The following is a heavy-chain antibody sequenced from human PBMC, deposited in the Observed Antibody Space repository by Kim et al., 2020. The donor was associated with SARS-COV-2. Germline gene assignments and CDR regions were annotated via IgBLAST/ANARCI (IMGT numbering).Heavy chain of an antibody. V-gene: IGHV1-69*01. D-gene: IGHD1-7*01. J-gene: IGHJ4*02. CDR3: ARGAGGGTTTFFDS. Sequence: AQKFQGRLTIPADESTNTAYMDLRSLRSDDTAVYYCARGAGGGTTTFFDSWGQGTLVTVSS.